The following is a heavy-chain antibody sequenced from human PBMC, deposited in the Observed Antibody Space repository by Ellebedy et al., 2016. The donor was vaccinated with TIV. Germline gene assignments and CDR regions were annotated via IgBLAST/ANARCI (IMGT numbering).Heavy chain of an antibody. D-gene: IGHD3-3*01. CDR1: GDLVSSNSAA. V-gene: IGHV6-1*01. CDR2: TYYRSKWYN. Sequence: SQTLSLTXAISGDLVSSNSAAWNWLRQSPSRGLEWLGRTYYRSKWYNDYAVSVKSRITINPDTSKNQFSLQLNSVTPEDTAVYYCASFYYDFWSGPNYYYYGMDVWGQGTTVTVSS. J-gene: IGHJ6*02. CDR3: ASFYYDFWSGPNYYYYGMDV.